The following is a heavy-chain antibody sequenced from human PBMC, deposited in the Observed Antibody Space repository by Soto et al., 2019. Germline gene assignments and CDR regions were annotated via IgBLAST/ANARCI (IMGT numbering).Heavy chain of an antibody. CDR1: GFMFDDYA. CDR3: AKVGPDGYCSGGDCYFDF. V-gene: IGHV3-9*01. D-gene: IGHD2-15*01. CDR2: INYNSGTI. Sequence: EVHLVESGGGLVQPGRSLRLSCAASGFMFDDYAMHWVRQVPGKGLEWVSGINYNSGTIVYADSVKGRFTISRDNAKNSLYLQMNSLRVEDTAFYYCAKVGPDGYCSGGDCYFDFWGQGTLVTVSS. J-gene: IGHJ4*02.